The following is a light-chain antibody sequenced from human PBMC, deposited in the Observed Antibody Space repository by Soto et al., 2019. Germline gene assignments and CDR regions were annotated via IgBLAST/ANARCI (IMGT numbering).Light chain of an antibody. CDR2: GAS. Sequence: DLQMTQSPSSLSASVGDRVTITCRASQDISTGLVWYQQKPGKVPRLLIYGASTLHSGVPSRFSGSGSGTDFTLTVSSLQPEDFGTYYCQNYDMVPLTFGGGTRVDIK. CDR3: QNYDMVPLT. J-gene: IGKJ4*01. V-gene: IGKV1-27*01. CDR1: QDISTG.